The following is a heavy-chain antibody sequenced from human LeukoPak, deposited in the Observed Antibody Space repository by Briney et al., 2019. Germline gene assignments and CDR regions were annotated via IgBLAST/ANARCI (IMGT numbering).Heavy chain of an antibody. V-gene: IGHV4-59*08. D-gene: IGHD1-26*01. CDR2: MFGNGGT. CDR1: GGSMSSDY. J-gene: IGHJ4*02. Sequence: SETLSLTCSVSGGSMSSDYWSRIRQSPGKGLEWIGRMFGNGGTNYSPSFQRRATMSVDTSTRRLSLRLNSVTAADTAVYYCARQTAKKWDLPGSFDSWGQGILVTVSS. CDR3: ARQTAKKWDLPGSFDS.